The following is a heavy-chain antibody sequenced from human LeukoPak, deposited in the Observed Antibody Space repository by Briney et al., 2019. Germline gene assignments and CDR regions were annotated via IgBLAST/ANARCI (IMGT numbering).Heavy chain of an antibody. V-gene: IGHV1-8*01. CDR3: ARGRYCSSTSCRRRYFDY. J-gene: IGHJ4*02. Sequence: ASVKVSCKASGYTFYSYDINWVRQATGQGLEWMGWMYPNSGNTGYAQKFQGRVTMTRNTSISTAYMELSSLRSEDTAVYYCARGRYCSSTSCRRRYFDYWGQGTLVTVSS. CDR2: MYPNSGNT. CDR1: GYTFYSYD. D-gene: IGHD2-2*01.